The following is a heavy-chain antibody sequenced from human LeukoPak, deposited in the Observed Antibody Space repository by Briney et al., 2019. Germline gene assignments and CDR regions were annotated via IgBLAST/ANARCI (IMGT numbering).Heavy chain of an antibody. J-gene: IGHJ4*02. Sequence: GGSLRLSCSASGFTFTRFAMTWVRQAPGEGLEWVSIIPDNGRNTYYADSVKGRFTISRDNSKNTLYLQINSLRAEDTAVYYCAKASGSGYGSDYFDYWGQGTLVTVSS. CDR1: GFTFTRFA. CDR3: AKASGSGYGSDYFDY. D-gene: IGHD3-10*01. V-gene: IGHV3-23*01. CDR2: IPDNGRNT.